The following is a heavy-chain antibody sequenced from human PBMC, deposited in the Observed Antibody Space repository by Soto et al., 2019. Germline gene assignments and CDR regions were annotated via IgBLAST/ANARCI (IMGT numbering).Heavy chain of an antibody. Sequence: GGSLRLSCAASGFTFSSYAMSWVRQAPGKGLEWVSAISGSGGSTYYADSVKGRFTISRDNSKNTLYLQMNSLRAEDTAAYYCAKVREPRVPYYYYYGMDVWGQGTTVTVSS. CDR1: GFTFSSYA. J-gene: IGHJ6*02. CDR2: ISGSGGST. CDR3: AKVREPRVPYYYYYGMDV. V-gene: IGHV3-23*01.